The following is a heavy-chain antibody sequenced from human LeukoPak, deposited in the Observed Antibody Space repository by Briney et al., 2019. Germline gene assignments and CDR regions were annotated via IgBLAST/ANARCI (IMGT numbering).Heavy chain of an antibody. CDR1: GGSISSSNW. CDR3: AREDGAAAGNEYFDY. D-gene: IGHD6-13*01. J-gene: IGHJ4*02. V-gene: IGHV4-4*02. CDR2: IYHSGST. Sequence: PSGTLSLTCAVSGGSISSSNWWNWVRQPPGKGLEWIGEIYHSGSTNYNPSLKSRVTISVDTSKNQFSLKLSSVTAADTAVYYCAREDGAAAGNEYFDYWGQGTLVTVSS.